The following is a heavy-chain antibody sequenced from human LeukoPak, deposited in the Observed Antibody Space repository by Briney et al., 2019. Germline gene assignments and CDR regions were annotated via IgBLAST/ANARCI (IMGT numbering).Heavy chain of an antibody. D-gene: IGHD4-17*01. V-gene: IGHV1-2*02. J-gene: IGHJ5*02. CDR2: INPNSGGT. CDR1: GYTFTGYY. CDR3: AIDLPFSMTTVTTFDP. Sequence: ASVKVSCKASGYTFTGYYMHWVRQAPGQGLEWMGLINPNSGGTNYAQTFQGRVTLTRDTSISTAYMELSRLRSDATAVYYCAIDLPFSMTTVTTFDPWGQGTLVTVSS.